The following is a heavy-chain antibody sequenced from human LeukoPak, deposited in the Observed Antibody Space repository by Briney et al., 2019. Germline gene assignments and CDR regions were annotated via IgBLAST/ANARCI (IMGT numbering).Heavy chain of an antibody. Sequence: ASVKVSCKASGYTFTGYYMHWVRQAPGQGLEWMGWINPNSDGTNYAQKFQGRVTMTRDTSISTAYMELSRLRSDDTAVYYCATIGGYCSSTSCYHFDYWGQGTLVTVSS. CDR2: INPNSDGT. V-gene: IGHV1-2*02. J-gene: IGHJ4*02. D-gene: IGHD2-2*01. CDR3: ATIGGYCSSTSCYHFDY. CDR1: GYTFTGYY.